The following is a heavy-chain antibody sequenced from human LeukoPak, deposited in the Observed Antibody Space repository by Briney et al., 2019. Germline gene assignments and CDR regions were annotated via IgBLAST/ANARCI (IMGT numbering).Heavy chain of an antibody. CDR1: GYTFTSYD. Sequence: GASVKVSRNASGYTFTSYDINWVRHATGQARECRGWMNPNSGNTGYAQKFQGRVTMTRNTSISTAYMELSSLRSEDTAVYYCARGDILTGNHNDYWGQGTLVTVSS. CDR2: MNPNSGNT. V-gene: IGHV1-8*01. D-gene: IGHD3-9*01. CDR3: ARGDILTGNHNDY. J-gene: IGHJ4*02.